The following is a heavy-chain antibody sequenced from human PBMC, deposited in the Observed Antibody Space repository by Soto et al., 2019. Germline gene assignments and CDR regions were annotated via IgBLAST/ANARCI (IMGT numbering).Heavy chain of an antibody. CDR2: IYYSGST. J-gene: IGHJ5*02. CDR1: GGSITNYY. CDR3: ARTLFSWGIRFDP. Sequence: PSEPLSRTCNISGGSITNYYWTWIRQPPGKGLEWIGYIYYSGSTNYNPSLKSRVTISVDTSKNQFSLKLSSVTAADTAVYYCARTLFSWGIRFDPWGQGTLVTVS. D-gene: IGHD3-16*01. V-gene: IGHV4-59*01.